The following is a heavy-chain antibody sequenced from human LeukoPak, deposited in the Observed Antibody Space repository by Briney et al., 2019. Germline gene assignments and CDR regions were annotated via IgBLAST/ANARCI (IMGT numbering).Heavy chain of an antibody. Sequence: ASAKVSCKASGGTFSSYAISWVRQAPGQGLEWMGGIIPIFGTANYAQKFQGRVTITADKSTSTAYMELSSLRSEDTAVYYCARELGYCSSTSCLTDAFDIWGQGTMVTVPS. V-gene: IGHV1-69*06. CDR1: GGTFSSYA. J-gene: IGHJ3*02. CDR2: IIPIFGTA. D-gene: IGHD2-2*01. CDR3: ARELGYCSSTSCLTDAFDI.